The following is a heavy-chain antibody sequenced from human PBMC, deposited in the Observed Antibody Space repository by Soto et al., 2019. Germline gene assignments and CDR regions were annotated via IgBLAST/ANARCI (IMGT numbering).Heavy chain of an antibody. CDR2: IYYSGST. J-gene: IGHJ5*02. Sequence: SETLSLTCTVSGGSISSYYWSWIRQPPGKGLEWIGYIYYSGSTNYNPSLKSRVTISVDTSKNQFSLKLSSVTAADTAVYYCARGVYYDFWSGYYTGIWFDPWGQGTLVTVSS. CDR3: ARGVYYDFWSGYYTGIWFDP. D-gene: IGHD3-3*01. CDR1: GGSISSYY. V-gene: IGHV4-59*01.